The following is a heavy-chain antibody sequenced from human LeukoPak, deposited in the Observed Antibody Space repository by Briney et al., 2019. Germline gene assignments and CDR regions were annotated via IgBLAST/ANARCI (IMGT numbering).Heavy chain of an antibody. CDR3: ARETSLAGFASGLGFNY. CDR1: GDSIRSSAYY. D-gene: IGHD6-19*01. V-gene: IGHV4-39*07. CDR2: IYFSGYT. Sequence: PSKTLSLTCTVSGDSIRSSAYYWGWIRQPPGKGLQWIGSIYFSGYTNYNPSLKSRVTMSIDTSKNHFSLKLTSVTAADTATYYCARETSLAGFASGLGFNYWGQGILVTVSS. J-gene: IGHJ4*02.